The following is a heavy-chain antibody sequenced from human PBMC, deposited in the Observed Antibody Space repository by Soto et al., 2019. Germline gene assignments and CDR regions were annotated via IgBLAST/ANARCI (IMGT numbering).Heavy chain of an antibody. V-gene: IGHV3-23*01. CDR2: IYGGGNGP. Sequence: EVQVLESGGGLVQPGGSLRLSCAATGFTFSDFAMSWVRQAPGKGLELVSRIYGGGNGPHYADSVKGRVPISRDNSKNKLYLQMNSLRAEDTAVYYCAKMEGMDPWAYSFDYWGQGTLVTVSS. CDR1: GFTFSDFA. D-gene: IGHD2-2*03. J-gene: IGHJ4*02. CDR3: AKMEGMDPWAYSFDY.